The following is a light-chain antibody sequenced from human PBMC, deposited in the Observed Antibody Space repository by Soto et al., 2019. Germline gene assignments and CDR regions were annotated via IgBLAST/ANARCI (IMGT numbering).Light chain of an antibody. Sequence: QSVLTQPASVSGSPGQSITISCTGSSSDVGAYNFVSWHQHHPGKAPKRILYEVTTRPSGVSSRFSGSKSGNTASLTISGLQADDEANYYCSSYTSSNTPYVFGTGTKVTVL. CDR2: EVT. J-gene: IGLJ1*01. CDR1: SSDVGAYNF. CDR3: SSYTSSNTPYV. V-gene: IGLV2-14*01.